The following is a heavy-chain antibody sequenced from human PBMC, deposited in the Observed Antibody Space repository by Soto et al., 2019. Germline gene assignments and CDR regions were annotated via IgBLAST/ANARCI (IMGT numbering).Heavy chain of an antibody. Sequence: PGGSLRLSTAPSGLIFGSYSISWVRQAPAKGHEWISYIKRRGNTIYYAHSEKGRFTISRDKAKYSLYLQTNRLRDEDTAVYYCPKVYWYEGSAIVLFWGQGALVTVSS. V-gene: IGHV3-48*02. CDR3: PKVYWYEGSAIVLF. CDR1: GLIFGSYS. J-gene: IGHJ4*02. CDR2: IKRRGNTI. D-gene: IGHD3-22*01.